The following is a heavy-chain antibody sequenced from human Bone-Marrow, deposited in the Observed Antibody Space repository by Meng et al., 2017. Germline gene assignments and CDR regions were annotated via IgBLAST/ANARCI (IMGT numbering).Heavy chain of an antibody. Sequence: GESLKISCAASGFTFSSYAMHWVRQAPGKGLEYVSAISSNGGSTYYADSVKGRFTISRDNSKNTMYLQMGSLRAEDMAVYYCARAANEWGPLSFIDSWGQGTLVTVSS. CDR3: ARAANEWGPLSFIDS. CDR2: ISSNGGST. V-gene: IGHV3-64*02. CDR1: GFTFSSYA. D-gene: IGHD1-26*01. J-gene: IGHJ4*02.